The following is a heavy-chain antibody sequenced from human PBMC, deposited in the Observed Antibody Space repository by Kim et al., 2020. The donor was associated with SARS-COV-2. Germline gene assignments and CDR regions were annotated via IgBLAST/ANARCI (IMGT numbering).Heavy chain of an antibody. CDR1: GFTFSSYW. J-gene: IGHJ4*02. D-gene: IGHD3-22*01. CDR3: ARDLEIYYDSSGSDY. CDR2: IKQDGSEK. Sequence: GGSLRLSCAASGFTFSSYWMSWVRQAPGKGLEWVANIKQDGSEKYYVDSVKGRFTISRDNAKNSLYLQMNSLRAEDTAVYYCARDLEIYYDSSGSDYWGQGTLVTVSS. V-gene: IGHV3-7*03.